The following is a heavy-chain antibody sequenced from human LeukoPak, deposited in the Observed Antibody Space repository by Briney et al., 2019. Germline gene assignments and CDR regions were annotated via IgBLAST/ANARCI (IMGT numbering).Heavy chain of an antibody. CDR3: ARDPGGPAAPNWFDP. CDR1: GGSLTDYY. J-gene: IGHJ5*02. Sequence: PSETLSLTCAVNGGSLTDYYWSWIRQPPGKGLEWIGHISHSAITKCNPSLESRVTMSVDTSMNQFSLKLSSVTAADTAVYFCARDPGGPAAPNWFDPWGQGTLVTVSS. CDR2: ISHSAIT. D-gene: IGHD2-2*01. V-gene: IGHV4-34*01.